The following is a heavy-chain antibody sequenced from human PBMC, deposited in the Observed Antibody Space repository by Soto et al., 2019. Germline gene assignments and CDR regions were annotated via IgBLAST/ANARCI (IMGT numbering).Heavy chain of an antibody. J-gene: IGHJ3*02. CDR3: AKDPNADYVGGFEM. D-gene: IGHD4-17*01. CDR1: WFPFSTYC. Sequence: PGGSLRICCAASWFPFSTYCMSWVRQSPGRGPELVSGISLIGGSTYYADYVKGRFTISRDHFRNTLSLQMNSLRAEDTAVYYWAKDPNADYVGGFEMGGQGAMVTVSS. CDR2: ISLIGGST. V-gene: IGHV3-23*01.